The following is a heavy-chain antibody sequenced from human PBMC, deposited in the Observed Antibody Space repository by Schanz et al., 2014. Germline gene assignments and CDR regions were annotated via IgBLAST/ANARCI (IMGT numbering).Heavy chain of an antibody. V-gene: IGHV3-30*02. CDR1: GFTFSSYA. CDR2: VPFDGSQK. J-gene: IGHJ3*02. Sequence: VHLLDSGGGLVQPGGSLRLSCAASGFTFSSYAMSWVRQAPGKGLEWVAFVPFDGSQKFYADSVKGRFTISRDNSKNTVYLQMNSLRVEDSAIYYCAKSDAFDIWGQGTLVTVSS. CDR3: AKSDAFDI.